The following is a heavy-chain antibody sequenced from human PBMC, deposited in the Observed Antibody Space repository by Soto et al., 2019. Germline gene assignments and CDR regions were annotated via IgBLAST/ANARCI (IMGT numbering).Heavy chain of an antibody. Sequence: ASVKVACKASGYTFSNYAIHWVRQAPGQRLEWMGWINAANDITKYSQKFQGRVTFSRDTSATTAYMELSSLRSEDTAVYYCARDRAVEMAANFDYWGQGALVTVSS. J-gene: IGHJ4*02. CDR3: ARDRAVEMAANFDY. D-gene: IGHD6-19*01. CDR1: GYTFSNYA. V-gene: IGHV1-3*01. CDR2: INAANDIT.